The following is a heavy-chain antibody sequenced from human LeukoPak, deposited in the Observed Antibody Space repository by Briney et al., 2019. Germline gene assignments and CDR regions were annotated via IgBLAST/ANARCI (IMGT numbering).Heavy chain of an antibody. CDR1: GYTFTGYY. J-gene: IGHJ4*02. CDR3: ARFPGSIAARPEDLDY. D-gene: IGHD6-6*01. V-gene: IGHV1-2*02. Sequence: ASVKVSCKASGYTFTGYYMHWVRQAPGQGLEWMGWINPNNGGTNYAQKFQGRVTMTRDTSISTAYMELSRLRSDDTAVYYCARFPGSIAARPEDLDYWGQGTLVTVSS. CDR2: INPNNGGT.